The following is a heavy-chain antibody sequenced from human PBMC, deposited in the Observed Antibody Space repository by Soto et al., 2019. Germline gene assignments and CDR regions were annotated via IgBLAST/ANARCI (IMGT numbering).Heavy chain of an antibody. J-gene: IGHJ4*02. D-gene: IGHD3-3*01. CDR1: GFTFSSYG. CDR2: ISYDGSNK. CDR3: AKAERITIFGVVPRPANFFDY. V-gene: IGHV3-30*18. Sequence: GGSLRLSCAASGFTFSSYGMHWVRQAPGKGLEWVAVISYDGSNKYYADSVKGRFTISRDNSKNTLYLQMNSLRAEDTAVYYCAKAERITIFGVVPRPANFFDYWGQGTLVIVSS.